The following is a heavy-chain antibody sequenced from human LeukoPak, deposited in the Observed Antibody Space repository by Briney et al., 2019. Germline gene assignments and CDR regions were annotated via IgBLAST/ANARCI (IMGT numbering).Heavy chain of an antibody. D-gene: IGHD3-3*01. J-gene: IGHJ4*02. CDR1: GYTLTELS. V-gene: IGHV1-24*01. Sequence: ASVKVSCKVSGYTLTELSMHWVRRAPGKGLEWMGGFDPEDGETIYAQKFQGRVTMTEDTSTDTAYMELSSLRSEDTAVYYCATGRGYDFWSDLDYWGQGTLVTVSS. CDR3: ATGRGYDFWSDLDY. CDR2: FDPEDGET.